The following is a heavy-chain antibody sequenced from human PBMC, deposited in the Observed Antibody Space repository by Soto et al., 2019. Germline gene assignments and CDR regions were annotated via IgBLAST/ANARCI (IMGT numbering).Heavy chain of an antibody. D-gene: IGHD5-18*01. CDR1: GGSISSYY. CDR3: ARGGIQLDYYYYGMDV. Sequence: SETLSLTCTVSGGSISSYYWSWIRQPPGKGLEWIGYIYYSGSTNYNPSLKSRVTISVDTSKNQFSLELSSVTAADTAVYYCARGGIQLDYYYYGMDVWGQGTTVTVSS. J-gene: IGHJ6*02. V-gene: IGHV4-59*01. CDR2: IYYSGST.